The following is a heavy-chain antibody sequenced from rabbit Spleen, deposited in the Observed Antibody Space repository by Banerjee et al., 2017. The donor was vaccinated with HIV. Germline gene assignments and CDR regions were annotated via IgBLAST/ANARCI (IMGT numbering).Heavy chain of an antibody. Sequence: QSLEESGGGLVKPGASLTLTCKASGFSLNSGYDMCWVRRAPGKGLEWIVCIDAGSSGFTYFANWAKGRFTISKTSSTTVTLQMTSLTAADTATYFCARDLDGVIGWNFGWWGPGTLVTVS. CDR3: ARDLDGVIGWNFGW. J-gene: IGHJ4*01. D-gene: IGHD1-1*01. V-gene: IGHV1S40*01. CDR1: GFSLNSGYD. CDR2: IDAGSSGFT.